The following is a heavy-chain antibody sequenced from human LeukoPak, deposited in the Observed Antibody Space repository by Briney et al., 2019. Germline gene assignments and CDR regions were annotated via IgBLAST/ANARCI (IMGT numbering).Heavy chain of an antibody. CDR3: AKEGQQVGYYYGLDV. D-gene: IGHD1-26*01. Sequence: GGSLRLSCAASGLTFSSYPMHWVRQAPGKGLEWVAVISYDGSEKHYADPVKGRFTISRDNSRNTLYLQMNSLRGEDTAVYYCAKEGQQVGYYYGLDVWGQGTTVTVSS. CDR2: ISYDGSEK. J-gene: IGHJ6*02. CDR1: GLTFSSYP. V-gene: IGHV3-30-3*01.